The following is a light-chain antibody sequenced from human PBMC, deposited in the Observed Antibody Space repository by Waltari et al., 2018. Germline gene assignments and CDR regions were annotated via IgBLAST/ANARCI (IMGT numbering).Light chain of an antibody. CDR1: SSDIGGYNY. J-gene: IGLJ3*02. V-gene: IGLV2-14*01. CDR3: SSYTSNSRV. Sequence: QSALTQPASVSGSPGQSITISCTGPSSDIGGYNYVSWYQHHPGKAPKHIIYEVSNRPSGVSNRFSGSKSGNTASLTISGLQAEDEADYYCSSYTSNSRVFGAGTKLTVL. CDR2: EVS.